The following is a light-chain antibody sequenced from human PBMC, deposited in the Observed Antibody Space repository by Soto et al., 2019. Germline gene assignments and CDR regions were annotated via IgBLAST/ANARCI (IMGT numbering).Light chain of an antibody. CDR1: QSIGNF. Sequence: DIRLTQSPSSLSASVADRVTITCRASQSIGNFLNWYQPKPGRAPKLLISAASHLQSGVPSRFSGSGSGTDFTLTISSLQREDFATYYCQQSYSSSEWTFGQGTKVDIK. V-gene: IGKV1-39*01. J-gene: IGKJ1*01. CDR3: QQSYSSSEWT. CDR2: AAS.